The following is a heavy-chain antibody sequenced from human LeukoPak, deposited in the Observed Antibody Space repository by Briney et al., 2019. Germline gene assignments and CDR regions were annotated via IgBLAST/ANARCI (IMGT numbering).Heavy chain of an antibody. V-gene: IGHV4-39*02. Sequence: SETLSLTCTVSGGSISSSSYYWGWIRQPPGKGLEWIGSIYYSGSTYYNPSLKSRVTISVDTSKNQFSLKLSSVTAADTAVYYRARDGWFGEYYFDYWGQGTLVTVSS. J-gene: IGHJ4*02. CDR3: ARDGWFGEYYFDY. D-gene: IGHD3-10*01. CDR2: IYYSGST. CDR1: GGSISSSSYY.